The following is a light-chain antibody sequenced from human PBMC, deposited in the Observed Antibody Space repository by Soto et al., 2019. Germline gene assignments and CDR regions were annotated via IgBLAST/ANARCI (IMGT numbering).Light chain of an antibody. CDR1: QGISHY. V-gene: IGKV1-27*01. CDR2: EAS. CDR3: QKDDRVPGT. Sequence: DIQMTQSPSSLSASGGDRVSITCRASQGISHYLAWYQQKPGKVPKLLIYEASTLQSGVPSRFSGSGSGTDFTLTISSLQPEDVATYYCQKDDRVPGTFGQGTKVEI. J-gene: IGKJ1*01.